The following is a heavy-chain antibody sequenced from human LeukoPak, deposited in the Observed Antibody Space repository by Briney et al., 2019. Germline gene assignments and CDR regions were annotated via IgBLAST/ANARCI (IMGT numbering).Heavy chain of an antibody. Sequence: PGGSLRLSCAASGFTFSSYSMNWVRQAPGKGLEWVSSISSSRSYIYYADSVKGRFTISTDNAKNSLYLQMNSLRAEDTAVYYCARDMMATIIGFDYWGQGTLVTVPS. D-gene: IGHD5-24*01. V-gene: IGHV3-21*01. CDR3: ARDMMATIIGFDY. J-gene: IGHJ4*02. CDR1: GFTFSSYS. CDR2: ISSSRSYI.